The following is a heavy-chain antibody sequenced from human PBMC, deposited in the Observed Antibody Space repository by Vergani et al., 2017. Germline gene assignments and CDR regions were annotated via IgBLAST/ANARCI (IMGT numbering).Heavy chain of an antibody. J-gene: IGHJ4*02. D-gene: IGHD2-15*01. CDR1: GYTFTGYY. V-gene: IGHV1-2*02. CDR2: INPNSGGT. CDR3: ARHSYCSGGSCYSGFDY. Sequence: QVQLVQSGAEVKKPGASVKVSCKASGYTFTGYYMHWVRQAPGQGLEWMGWINPNSGGTNYAQTFQGRVTMTRDTSISTAYMELSRLRSDDTAVYYCARHSYCSGGSCYSGFDYWGQGTLVTVSS.